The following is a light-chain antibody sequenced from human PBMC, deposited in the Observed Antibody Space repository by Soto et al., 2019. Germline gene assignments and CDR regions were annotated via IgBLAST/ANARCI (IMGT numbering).Light chain of an antibody. CDR2: DVT. Sequence: QSALTQPAFVSGSTGQSITISCTGTNSDVGGYNFVSWYQQHPGKVPKLMIYDVTNRPSGVSNRFSGSKSGNTASLTISGLQAEDEADYYCSSYTSSSTLVFGTGTKVTVL. V-gene: IGLV2-14*01. J-gene: IGLJ1*01. CDR3: SSYTSSSTLV. CDR1: NSDVGGYNF.